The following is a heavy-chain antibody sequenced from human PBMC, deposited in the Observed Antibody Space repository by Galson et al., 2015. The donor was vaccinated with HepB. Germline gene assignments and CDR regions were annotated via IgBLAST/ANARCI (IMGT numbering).Heavy chain of an antibody. CDR2: TNHSGYT. Sequence: QVQLQESGPGLVKPSETLSLTCAVYGGSFSGYYWSWIRQPPGKGLEWIGETNHSGYTNYNPSLKSRVTILVDTSQNQFSPKLRSVTAADTAVYYCVERAVAGPLSWFDPWGQGTLVTVSS. V-gene: IGHV4-34*01. CDR3: VERAVAGPLSWFDP. D-gene: IGHD6-19*01. J-gene: IGHJ5*01. CDR1: GGSFSGYY.